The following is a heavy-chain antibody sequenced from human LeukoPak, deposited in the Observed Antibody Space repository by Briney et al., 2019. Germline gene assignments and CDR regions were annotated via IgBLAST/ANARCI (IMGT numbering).Heavy chain of an antibody. Sequence: GGSLRLSCAASGFTFSSYGMHWVRQAPGKGLEGVAFIRYDGSNKYYADSVKGRFTISRDNSKNTLYLQMNSLRAEDTAVYYCAKDKAQLRFLEWSGDYYMDVWGKGTTVTVSS. CDR1: GFTFSSYG. D-gene: IGHD3-3*01. CDR2: IRYDGSNK. J-gene: IGHJ6*03. V-gene: IGHV3-30*02. CDR3: AKDKAQLRFLEWSGDYYMDV.